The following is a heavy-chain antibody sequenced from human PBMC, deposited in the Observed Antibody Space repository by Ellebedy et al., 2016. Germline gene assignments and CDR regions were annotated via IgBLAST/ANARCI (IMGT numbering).Heavy chain of an antibody. V-gene: IGHV1-18*01. J-gene: IGHJ4*02. CDR1: GYRFTING. Sequence: ASVKVSXKASGYRFTINGISWVRQAPGQGLEWMGWISANSGNTIYAQKLQGRVTMTTDTSTSTAYMELRTLKSDDTAVYYCARGGSGWYYFDYWGQGTLVTVSS. CDR2: ISANSGNT. CDR3: ARGGSGWYYFDY. D-gene: IGHD6-19*01.